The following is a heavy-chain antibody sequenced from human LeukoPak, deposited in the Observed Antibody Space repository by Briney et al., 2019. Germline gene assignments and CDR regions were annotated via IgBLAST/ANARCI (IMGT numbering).Heavy chain of an antibody. J-gene: IGHJ5*02. CDR1: GYIFTNYY. CDR2: INPSGGST. V-gene: IGHV1-46*01. D-gene: IGHD5-12*01. Sequence: ASVKVSCKASGYIFTNYYTHWVRQAPGQGLEWMGIINPSGGSTSYAQKFQGRVTMTRDLSTSTVYMELSSLRSEDTAVYYCAAGGLRYFSRFDPWGQGTLVTVSS. CDR3: AAGGLRYFSRFDP.